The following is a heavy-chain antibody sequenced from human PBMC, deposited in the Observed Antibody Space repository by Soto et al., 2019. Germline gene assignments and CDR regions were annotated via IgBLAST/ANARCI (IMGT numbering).Heavy chain of an antibody. CDR3: TRVTNIYGYAGDY. CDR2: INSDGSRT. D-gene: IGHD5-18*01. Sequence: PGKGLVWVSRINSDGSRTTYADSVQGRFTISRENAKNTLYLXXNSXXXXQXAXYYXTRVTNIYGYAGDYWGQGTLVTVSS. V-gene: IGHV3-74*01. J-gene: IGHJ4*02.